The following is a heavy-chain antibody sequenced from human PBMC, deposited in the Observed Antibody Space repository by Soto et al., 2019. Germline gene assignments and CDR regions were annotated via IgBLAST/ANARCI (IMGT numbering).Heavy chain of an antibody. V-gene: IGHV3-23*01. CDR2: ISGRGGNT. CDR3: AKGVIAAAVDYFDY. J-gene: IGHJ4*02. Sequence: PGGSLRLSCAASGFTFSSYAMSWVRQAPGKGLEWVSGISGRGGNTYYADSVKGRFTISRDNSKNTLYLQMNSLRAEDTAVYYCAKGVIAAAVDYFDYWGQGTLGTVS. CDR1: GFTFSSYA. D-gene: IGHD6-13*01.